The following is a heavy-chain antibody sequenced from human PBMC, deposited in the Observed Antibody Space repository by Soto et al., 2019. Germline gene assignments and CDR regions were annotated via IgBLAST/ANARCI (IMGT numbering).Heavy chain of an antibody. D-gene: IGHD4-4*01. CDR2: ISSSGSTI. Sequence: QVQLVESGGGLVKPGGSLRLSCAASGFTFSDYYMSWIRQAPGKGLEWVSYISSSGSTIYYADSVKGRFTISRDNAKNPLYLQMNSLRAEDTAVYYCASLHYYSSAVYYYGMDVWGQGTTVTVSS. CDR1: GFTFSDYY. CDR3: ASLHYYSSAVYYYGMDV. V-gene: IGHV3-11*01. J-gene: IGHJ6*02.